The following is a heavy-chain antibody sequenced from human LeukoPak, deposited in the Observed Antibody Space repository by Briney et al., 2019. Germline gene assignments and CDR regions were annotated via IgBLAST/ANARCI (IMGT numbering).Heavy chain of an antibody. V-gene: IGHV4-59*01. CDR2: IYYSVST. J-gene: IGHJ4*02. D-gene: IGHD6-13*01. CDR1: CRSISSYY. Sequence: PSETLSLTCTVSCRSISSYYWSWARQPPGKGLEWIGYIYYSVSTNYNPSLKSRVTISVDTSKNQFSLKLSSVTAADTAVYYCAGAYSSSWYYWGQGTLVTVSS. CDR3: AGAYSSSWYY.